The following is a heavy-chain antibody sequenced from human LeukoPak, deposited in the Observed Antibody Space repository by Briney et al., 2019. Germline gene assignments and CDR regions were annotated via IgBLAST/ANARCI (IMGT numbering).Heavy chain of an antibody. Sequence: GGSLRLSCSASGVTLSPYGMHWVRQAPGKGLEWVAVISYEGGTQHYADSVKGRFIISRDNPRNTLYLQMNILRTEDTAVYYCAKEGTPQVSTWYDLWGQGTQVIVSS. J-gene: IGHJ5*02. CDR3: AKEGTPQVSTWYDL. V-gene: IGHV3-30*18. D-gene: IGHD3-10*01. CDR2: ISYEGGTQ. CDR1: GVTLSPYG.